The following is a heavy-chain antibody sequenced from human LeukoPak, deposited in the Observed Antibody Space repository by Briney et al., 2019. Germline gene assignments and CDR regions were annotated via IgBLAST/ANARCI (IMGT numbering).Heavy chain of an antibody. CDR1: GFPFSGAL. Sequence: PGGSLRLSCAASGFPFSGALMHWVRQAPAKGLTWVPRINDDGSSTRHADSVKGRFTISRDNAKNTLYLQMNSLRAEDTAVYYCARVSGPGMNEYYHLWGQGTLVTVSS. J-gene: IGHJ4*02. CDR2: INDDGSST. CDR3: ARVSGPGMNEYYHL. D-gene: IGHD2-2*01. V-gene: IGHV3-74*01.